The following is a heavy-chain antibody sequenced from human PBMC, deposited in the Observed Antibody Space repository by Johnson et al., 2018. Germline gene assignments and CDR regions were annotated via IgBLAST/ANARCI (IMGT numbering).Heavy chain of an antibody. Sequence: VQLVESGGGLVQPGGSXRLSCAASGFTFSSYSMNWVRQAPGKGLEWVSYISSSSRTIYYAAPVKGRFTISRENAKNSLYLKMNSLRDEGTAVYYCARKFIVGAVGYAFDIWGQGTMVTVSS. D-gene: IGHD1-26*01. CDR2: ISSSSRTI. CDR3: ARKFIVGAVGYAFDI. J-gene: IGHJ3*02. CDR1: GFTFSSYS. V-gene: IGHV3-48*02.